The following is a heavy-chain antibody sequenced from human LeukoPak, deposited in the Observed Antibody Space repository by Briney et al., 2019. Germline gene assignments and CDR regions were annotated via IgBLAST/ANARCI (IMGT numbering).Heavy chain of an antibody. J-gene: IGHJ3*02. CDR1: GFTVSSNY. V-gene: IGHV3-66*04. Sequence: GGSLRLSCAASGFTVSSNYMSWVRQAPGKGLEWVSVIYSGGSTYYAGSVKGKFAISRDNSKNTLYLQMNSLSAEDTAVYYCARRAATTHAFDIWGQGTMVTVSS. D-gene: IGHD1-14*01. CDR2: IYSGGST. CDR3: ARRAATTHAFDI.